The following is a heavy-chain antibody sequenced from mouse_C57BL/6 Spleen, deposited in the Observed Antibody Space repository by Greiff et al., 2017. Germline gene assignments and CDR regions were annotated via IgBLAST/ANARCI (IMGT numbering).Heavy chain of an antibody. CDR1: GYTFTSYG. Sequence: QVQLQQSGAALARPGASVKLSCKASGYTFTSYGISWVKQSTGRGLAWIGAIYPRSGNPYYNEKFKGKATLTADKSSSTAYMELRSLTSEDSAVYFCARWPGGYDRGYGGQGTTLTVAA. CDR2: IYPRSGNP. J-gene: IGHJ2*01. CDR3: ARWPGGYDRGY. D-gene: IGHD2-2*01. V-gene: IGHV1-81*01.